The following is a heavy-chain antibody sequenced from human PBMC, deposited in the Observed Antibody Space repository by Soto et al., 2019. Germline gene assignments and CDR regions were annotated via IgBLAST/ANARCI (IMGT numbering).Heavy chain of an antibody. CDR2: ISGSGGST. Sequence: EVQLLESGGGLVQPGGSLRLSCAASGFTFSSYAMSWVRQAPGKGLEWVSAISGSGGSTYYADSVKGRFTISRDNSKNTLYLQMNSLRAEDTAVYYCAREGGTMVRGVISYFDYWGQGTLVTVSS. D-gene: IGHD3-10*01. CDR3: AREGGTMVRGVISYFDY. V-gene: IGHV3-23*01. J-gene: IGHJ4*02. CDR1: GFTFSSYA.